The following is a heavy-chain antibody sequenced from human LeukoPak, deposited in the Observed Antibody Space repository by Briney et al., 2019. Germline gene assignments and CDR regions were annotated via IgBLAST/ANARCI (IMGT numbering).Heavy chain of an antibody. J-gene: IGHJ4*02. D-gene: IGHD3-10*01. CDR3: ARHVNYYGSGILDY. V-gene: IGHV4-39*01. Sequence: PSETLSLTCTVSGGSISSSSYYWGRIRQPPGKGLEWIGSIYYSGSTYYNPSLESRVTISVDTSKNQFSLKLSSVTAADTAVYYCARHVNYYGSGILDYWGQGTLVTVSS. CDR1: GGSISSSSYY. CDR2: IYYSGST.